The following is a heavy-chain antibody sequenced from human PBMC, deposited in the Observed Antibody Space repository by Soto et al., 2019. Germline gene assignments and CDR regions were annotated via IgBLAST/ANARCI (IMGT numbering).Heavy chain of an antibody. CDR1: GFSFSSHA. Sequence: QVQLVESGGGVVQPGRSLRLSCAASGFSFSSHAIRWVRQAPGKGLEWVAVISYDGSSKYYADSVKGRFTISRDNSKNTLYLQMNSLRPEDTAVYYCARSGLYSSGWYTDYWGQGTLVTVSS. J-gene: IGHJ4*02. D-gene: IGHD6-19*01. CDR3: ARSGLYSSGWYTDY. CDR2: ISYDGSSK. V-gene: IGHV3-30-3*01.